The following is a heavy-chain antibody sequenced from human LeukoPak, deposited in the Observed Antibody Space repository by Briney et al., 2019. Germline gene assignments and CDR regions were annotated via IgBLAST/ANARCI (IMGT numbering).Heavy chain of an antibody. J-gene: IGHJ3*02. CDR2: IYYSGST. D-gene: IGHD6-6*01. CDR1: GGSISSGDYY. CDR3: ARGQLDDPFDI. Sequence: SQTLSLTCTVSGGSISSGDYYWSWIRQPPGKGLGWIGYIYYSGSTYYNPSLKSRVTISVDTSKNQFSLKLSSVTAADTAVYYCARGQLDDPFDIWGQGTMVTVSS. V-gene: IGHV4-30-4*08.